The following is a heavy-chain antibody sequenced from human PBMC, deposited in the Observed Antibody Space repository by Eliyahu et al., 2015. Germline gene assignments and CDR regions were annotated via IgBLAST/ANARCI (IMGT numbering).Heavy chain of an antibody. CDR2: ISSSSSYI. D-gene: IGHD3-22*01. V-gene: IGHV3-21*01. J-gene: IGHJ4*02. Sequence: LEWVSSISSSSSYIYYADSVKGRFTISRDNAKNSLYLQMNSLRAEDTAVYYCARDRGGDYYDSSGYLDYWGQGTLVTVSS. CDR3: ARDRGGDYYDSSGYLDY.